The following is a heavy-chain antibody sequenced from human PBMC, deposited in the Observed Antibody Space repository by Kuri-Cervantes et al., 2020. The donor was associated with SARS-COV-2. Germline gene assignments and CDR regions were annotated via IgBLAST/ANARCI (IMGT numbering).Heavy chain of an antibody. J-gene: IGHJ4*02. D-gene: IGHD3-10*01. CDR1: GFTFSSYA. Sequence: GESLKISCAASGFTFSSYAMHWVRQAPGKGLEWVAVISYDGSNKYYADSVKGRFTISRDNSKNTLYLQMNNLGAEDTAVYYCARDKRGITMVRGDLNYWGQGTLVTVSS. CDR3: ARDKRGITMVRGDLNY. V-gene: IGHV3-30-3*01. CDR2: ISYDGSNK.